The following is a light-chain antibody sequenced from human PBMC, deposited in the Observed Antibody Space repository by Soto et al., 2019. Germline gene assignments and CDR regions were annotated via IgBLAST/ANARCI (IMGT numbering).Light chain of an antibody. CDR2: GAS. CDR3: QQYSTSPIS. CDR1: QVTSRY. Sequence: ENVLTQSPGTLSLSPGERATLSCRASQVTSRYLSWYQQRPGQDPRLLIYGASSRATGIPDRFSGSGSGTDFTLTISRLEPADFAVYYCQQYSTSPISFGQGTRLEIK. V-gene: IGKV3-20*01. J-gene: IGKJ5*01.